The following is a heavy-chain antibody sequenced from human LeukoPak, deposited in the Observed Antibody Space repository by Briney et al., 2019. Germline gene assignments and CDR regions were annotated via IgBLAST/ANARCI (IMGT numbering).Heavy chain of an antibody. CDR3: ARGGAARPDY. D-gene: IGHD6-6*01. V-gene: IGHV3-48*01. Sequence: GGSLRLSCAASGFSLSNYGINWVRQAPGKGLEWVSYISSSSSTINYADSVRGRFTISRDNAKNSLYLQMNSLRTEDTAVYYCARGGAARPDYWGQGTLVTVSS. CDR1: GFSLSNYG. J-gene: IGHJ4*02. CDR2: ISSSSSTI.